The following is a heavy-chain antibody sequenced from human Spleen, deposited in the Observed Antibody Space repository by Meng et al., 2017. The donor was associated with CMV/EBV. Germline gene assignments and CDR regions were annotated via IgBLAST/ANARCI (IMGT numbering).Heavy chain of an antibody. V-gene: IGHV4-61*01. CDR2: IYYSGST. CDR1: GGSVSSGTYY. CDR3: ARGVDYYYGMDV. D-gene: IGHD2-15*01. Sequence: SETLSLTCTVSGGSVSSGTYYWSWIRQPPGKGLEWIGYIYYSGSTNYNPSLKSRVTISVATSKNQFSLKLSSVTAADTAVYYCARGVDYYYGMDVWGQGTTVTVSS. J-gene: IGHJ6*02.